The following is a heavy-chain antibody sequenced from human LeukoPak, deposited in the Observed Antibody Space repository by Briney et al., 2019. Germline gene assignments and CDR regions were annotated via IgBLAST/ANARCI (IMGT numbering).Heavy chain of an antibody. V-gene: IGHV4-31*03. D-gene: IGHD5-12*01. J-gene: IGHJ4*02. Sequence: PSETLSLTCTVSGGSISSGGYYWSWLRQHPGKGLEWIGYIYYSGSTYYNPSLKSRVTISVDTSKNQFSLKLSSVTAADTAVYYCARVFSQGVATKKFDYWGQGTLVTVSS. CDR3: ARVFSQGVATKKFDY. CDR2: IYYSGST. CDR1: GGSISSGGYY.